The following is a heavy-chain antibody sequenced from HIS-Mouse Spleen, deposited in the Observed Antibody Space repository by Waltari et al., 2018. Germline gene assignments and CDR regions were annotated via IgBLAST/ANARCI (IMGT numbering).Heavy chain of an antibody. J-gene: IGHJ2*01. D-gene: IGHD6-13*01. V-gene: IGHV4-39*07. CDR1: GGSLSRSRYY. Sequence: QLQLQESGPGLVKPSETLSLTSPFSGGSLSRSRYYWGWIRQPPGKGLEWIGSIYYRGSTYYNPSLKSRVTISVDTSKNQFSLKLSSVTAADTAVYYCAREIPYSSSWYDWYFDLWGRGTLVTVSS. CDR3: AREIPYSSSWYDWYFDL. CDR2: IYYRGST.